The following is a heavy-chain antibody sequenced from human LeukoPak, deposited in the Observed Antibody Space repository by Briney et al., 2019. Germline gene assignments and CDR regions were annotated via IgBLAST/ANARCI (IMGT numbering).Heavy chain of an antibody. CDR2: ISYDGSNK. J-gene: IGHJ4*02. V-gene: IGHV3-30*01. CDR3: ANDPIGPPYGSGSYYSTGYFDY. CDR1: GFTFSSYA. Sequence: PGGSLRLSCAASGFTFSSYAMHWVRQAPGKGLEWVAVISYDGSNKYYADSVKGRFTISRDNSKNTLYLQMNSLRAEDTAVYYCANDPIGPPYGSGSYYSTGYFDYWGQGTLVTVSS. D-gene: IGHD3-10*01.